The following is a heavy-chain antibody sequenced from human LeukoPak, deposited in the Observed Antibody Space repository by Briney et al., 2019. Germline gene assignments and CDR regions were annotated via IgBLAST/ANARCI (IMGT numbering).Heavy chain of an antibody. D-gene: IGHD3-10*01. CDR1: GDSVSSNSAA. Sequence: SQTPSLTCAISGDSVSSNSAAWNWIRQSPSRGLEWLGRTYYRSKWYNDYAVSVKSRITINPDTSKNQFSLQLNSVTPEDTAVYYCARGIARRGTYYYYYYMDVWGKGTTVTVSS. J-gene: IGHJ6*03. CDR2: TYYRSKWYN. CDR3: ARGIARRGTYYYYYYMDV. V-gene: IGHV6-1*01.